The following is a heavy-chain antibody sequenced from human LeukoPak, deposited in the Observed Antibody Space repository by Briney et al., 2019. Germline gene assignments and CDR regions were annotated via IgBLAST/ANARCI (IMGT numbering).Heavy chain of an antibody. V-gene: IGHV1-8*01. D-gene: IGHD7-27*01. J-gene: IGHJ4*02. CDR2: RSPNSGNT. CDR1: VYTFTIYD. CDR3: AKSPLRWGGYE. Sequence: ASVKVSCKSSVYTFTIYDINWVRQATGQGLEWMGWRSPNSGNTGYAHKFQGRVTMTTDTSIGTAYLELRSLQSEGTAVYYCAKSPLRWGGYERGQGTLVTV.